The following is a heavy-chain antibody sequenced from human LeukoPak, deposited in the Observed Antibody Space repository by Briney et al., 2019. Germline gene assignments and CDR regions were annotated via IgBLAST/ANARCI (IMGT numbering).Heavy chain of an antibody. Sequence: SETLSLTCAVSGGSISSGGYSWSWIRQPPGKGLEWIGYIYHSGSTYYNPSLKSRVTMSVDTSKNQFSLKLSSVTAVDTAVYYCASNPGIVVVPAATYYFDYWGQGTLVTVSS. V-gene: IGHV4-30-2*01. CDR1: GGSISSGGYS. CDR3: ASNPGIVVVPAATYYFDY. J-gene: IGHJ4*02. D-gene: IGHD2-2*01. CDR2: IYHSGST.